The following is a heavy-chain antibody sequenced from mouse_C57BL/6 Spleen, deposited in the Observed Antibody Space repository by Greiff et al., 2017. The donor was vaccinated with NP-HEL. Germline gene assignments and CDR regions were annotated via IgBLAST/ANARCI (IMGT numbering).Heavy chain of an antibody. CDR1: GYTFTSYG. V-gene: IGHV1-81*01. Sequence: QVQLQQSGAELARPGASVKLSCKASGYTFTSYGISWVKQRTGQGLEWIGEIYPRSGNTYYNEKFKGKATLTVDKSSSTAYMELRSLTSEDSAVYFCARGDYYGSSYDWFAYWGQGTPVTVSA. CDR3: ARGDYYGSSYDWFAY. D-gene: IGHD1-1*01. J-gene: IGHJ3*01. CDR2: IYPRSGNT.